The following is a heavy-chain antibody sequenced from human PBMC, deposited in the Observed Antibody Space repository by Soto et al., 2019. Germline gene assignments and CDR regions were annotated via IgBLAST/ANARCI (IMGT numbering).Heavy chain of an antibody. V-gene: IGHV1-69*06. Sequence: QVQLVQSGAELRKPGSSLRVSCKASGGTFSDFAFSWVRQAPGQGLEWMGGIVPRFGSPNYAQKFGGRVTISADTSTSKVYMEVSSLRFDDTAVYFCAIERLQLRLGKYSFNGMDVGGQGTTITGSS. CDR2: IVPRFGSP. D-gene: IGHD3-16*01. J-gene: IGHJ6*02. CDR1: GGTFSDFA. CDR3: AIERLQLRLGKYSFNGMDV.